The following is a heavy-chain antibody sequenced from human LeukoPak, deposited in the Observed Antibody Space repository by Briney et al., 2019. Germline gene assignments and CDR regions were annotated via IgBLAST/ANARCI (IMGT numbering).Heavy chain of an antibody. Sequence: ASVKVSCKASGYTFSTYDINWVRQAAGQGLEWMGWMNPNSRNTGFAQKFQGSATINRDPPITTAYLELNSLRSEDTPVYYCARAIRYQLLSDYWGQGTLVTVSS. V-gene: IGHV1-8*03. D-gene: IGHD2-2*01. CDR1: GYTFSTYD. CDR2: MNPNSRNT. J-gene: IGHJ4*02. CDR3: ARAIRYQLLSDY.